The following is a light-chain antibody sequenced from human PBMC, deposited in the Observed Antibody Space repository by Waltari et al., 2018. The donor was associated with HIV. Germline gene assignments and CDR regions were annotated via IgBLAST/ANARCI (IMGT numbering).Light chain of an antibody. Sequence: SYELTQPPSVSVSPGQTARITCSGDALPKKYAFWYPQRSGQAPVLVIYQDAKRPSGFPERLSGSSSGTMATLTISGAQVEDESDYYCYSTPISGNPQFGGGTKLTFL. J-gene: IGLJ2*01. CDR3: YSTPISGNPQ. CDR1: ALPKKY. V-gene: IGLV3-10*01. CDR2: QDA.